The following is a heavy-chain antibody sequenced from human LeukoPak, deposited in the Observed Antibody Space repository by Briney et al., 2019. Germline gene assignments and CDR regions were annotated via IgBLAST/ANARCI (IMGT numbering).Heavy chain of an antibody. J-gene: IGHJ6*03. CDR2: MNPNSGNT. V-gene: IGHV1-8*03. D-gene: IGHD6-19*01. CDR3: ARDYSSGGSYYYYMDV. CDR1: GYTFTSYD. Sequence: ASVKVSCKASGYTFTSYDINWVRPATGQGLEWMGWMNPNSGNTGYAQKFQGRVTITRNTSISTAYMELSSLRSEDTAVYYCARDYSSGGSYYYYMDVWGKGTTVTVSS.